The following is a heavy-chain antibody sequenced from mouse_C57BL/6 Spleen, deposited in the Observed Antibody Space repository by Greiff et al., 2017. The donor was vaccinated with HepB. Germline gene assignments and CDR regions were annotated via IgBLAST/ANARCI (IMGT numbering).Heavy chain of an antibody. D-gene: IGHD2-1*01. CDR2: IHPNSGST. Sequence: QVQLQQPGAELVKPGASVKLSCQASGYTFTSYWMHWVKQRPGQGLEWIGMIHPNSGSTNYNEKFKSKATLTVDKSSSTAYTQLSSLTSEDSAVYYCSYGNYVAWFAYWGQGTLVTVSA. J-gene: IGHJ3*01. CDR3: SYGNYVAWFAY. V-gene: IGHV1-64*01. CDR1: GYTFTSYW.